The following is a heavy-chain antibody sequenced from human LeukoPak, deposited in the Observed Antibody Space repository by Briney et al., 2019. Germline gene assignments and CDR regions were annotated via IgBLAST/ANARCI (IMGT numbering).Heavy chain of an antibody. CDR2: ISHEGSSQ. Sequence: GGSLRLSCAASGFSFGSYGIHWVRQAPGKGLEWVAVISHEGSSQYYADSVKGRFTISRDNSMNMVYLQMDNLRAEDTAVYYCARTREQWQVLDYWGQGTLVTVSS. CDR1: GFSFGSYG. D-gene: IGHD6-19*01. J-gene: IGHJ4*02. V-gene: IGHV3-30*03. CDR3: ARTREQWQVLDY.